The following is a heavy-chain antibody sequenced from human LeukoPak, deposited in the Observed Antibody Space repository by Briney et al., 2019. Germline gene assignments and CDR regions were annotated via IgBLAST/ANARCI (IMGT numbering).Heavy chain of an antibody. CDR1: GYTFTSYG. J-gene: IGHJ6*02. CDR2: TNPNSGGT. Sequence: ASVKVSCKASGYTFTSYGISWVRQAPGQGLEWMGWTNPNSGGTNYAQKFQGRVTMTRDTSISTAYMELSRLRSDDTAVYYCARDSSTSYYYYGMDVWGQGTTVTVSS. CDR3: ARDSSTSYYYYGMDV. D-gene: IGHD2-2*01. V-gene: IGHV1-2*02.